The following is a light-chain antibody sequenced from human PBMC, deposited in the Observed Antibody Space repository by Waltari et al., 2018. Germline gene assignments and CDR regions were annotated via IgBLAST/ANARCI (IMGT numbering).Light chain of an antibody. V-gene: IGLV2-11*01. J-gene: IGLJ3*02. CDR2: DVN. CDR3: CSYTGSSTVGV. CDR1: NSDIGAYNY. Sequence: QSALTQPRSVSGSPGQSVTISCTGTNSDIGAYNYISWYQQHPGKAPTLMIYDVNNRPSWFPDRFSGSKSGTTASRTISGLQAEDEADYYCCSYTGSSTVGVFGGGTKVTVL.